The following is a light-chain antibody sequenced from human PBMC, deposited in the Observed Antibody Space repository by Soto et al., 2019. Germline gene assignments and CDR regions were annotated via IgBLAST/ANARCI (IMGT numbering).Light chain of an antibody. Sequence: AIQMTQSPSSLSASVGDRVAISCRASQDIRNTLAWYQQKPGEAPKLLIFAASNLQSGVPSRFSGSGSVTDFTLAITGLQHEDFETYYCLQYYNFSWTFGQGPKVDIK. CDR1: QDIRNT. V-gene: IGKV1-6*01. CDR2: AAS. J-gene: IGKJ1*01. CDR3: LQYYNFSWT.